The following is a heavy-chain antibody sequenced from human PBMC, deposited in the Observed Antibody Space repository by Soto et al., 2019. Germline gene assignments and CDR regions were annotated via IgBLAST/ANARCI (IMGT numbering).Heavy chain of an antibody. J-gene: IGHJ3*02. V-gene: IGHV3-30-3*01. CDR3: ARPEYSSGWFSHHDGVFGI. CDR1: GFTFSSYA. Sequence: VGSLRLSCAASGFTFSSYAMHWVRQAPGKGLEWVAVISYDGSNKYYADSVKGRFTISRDNSKNTLYLQMNSLRAEDTAVYYCARPEYSSGWFSHHDGVFGIWGQGTMVTVSS. D-gene: IGHD6-19*01. CDR2: ISYDGSNK.